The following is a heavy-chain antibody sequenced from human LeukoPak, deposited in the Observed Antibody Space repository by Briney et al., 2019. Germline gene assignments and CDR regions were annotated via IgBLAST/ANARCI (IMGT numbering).Heavy chain of an antibody. Sequence: GGSLRLSCAASGFTFSNAWMNWVRQAPGRGLEWVGCIKRTTDGETTDYAAPVKGRFTISRDDSKNTLYLQMNSLKNEHTAVYYCTTDLTAAGLAYYYYGMDVWGQGTTVTVSS. CDR2: IKRTTDGETT. CDR1: GFTFSNAW. D-gene: IGHD6-13*01. J-gene: IGHJ6*02. CDR3: TTDLTAAGLAYYYYGMDV. V-gene: IGHV3-15*01.